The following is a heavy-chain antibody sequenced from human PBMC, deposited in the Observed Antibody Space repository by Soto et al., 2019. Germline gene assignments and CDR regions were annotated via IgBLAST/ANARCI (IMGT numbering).Heavy chain of an antibody. V-gene: IGHV1-69*13. CDR1: GGTFSSYA. CDR3: ARGGNAVTNYWYFDL. D-gene: IGHD1-1*01. Sequence: ASVKVSCKASGGTFSSYAISWVRQAPGQGLEWMGGIIPIFGTANYAQKFQGRVTITADESTSTAYMELSSLRSEDTAVYYCARGGNAVTNYWYFDLWGRGTLATVSS. CDR2: IIPIFGTA. J-gene: IGHJ2*01.